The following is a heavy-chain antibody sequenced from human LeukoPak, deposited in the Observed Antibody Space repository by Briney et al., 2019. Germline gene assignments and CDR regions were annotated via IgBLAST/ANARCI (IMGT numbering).Heavy chain of an antibody. J-gene: IGHJ4*02. V-gene: IGHV3-21*06. CDR1: GFTFNKYN. D-gene: IGHD4-23*01. CDR2: ISTSSSYI. CDR3: ARLRWEQTGYSSDY. Sequence: PGGAPRLSCAASGFTFNKYNMNLVRQAPGEGVGWVSSISTSSSYICYADSVKGRFTISRDNAKNSLYLQMNSLRAEDTAVFYCARLRWEQTGYSSDYWGQGTLVTVSS.